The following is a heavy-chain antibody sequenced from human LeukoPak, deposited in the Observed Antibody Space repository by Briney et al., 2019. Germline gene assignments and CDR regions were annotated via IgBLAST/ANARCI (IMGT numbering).Heavy chain of an antibody. Sequence: GGSLRLSCAASGFTFSSYAMSWVRQAPGKGLEWVSAISGSGGSTYYADSVKGRFTISRDNSKNTLYLQMNSLRAEDTAVYYCAKTDKHDYSNYGGVFDYWGQGTLATVST. J-gene: IGHJ4*02. CDR2: ISGSGGST. V-gene: IGHV3-23*01. D-gene: IGHD4-11*01. CDR1: GFTFSSYA. CDR3: AKTDKHDYSNYGGVFDY.